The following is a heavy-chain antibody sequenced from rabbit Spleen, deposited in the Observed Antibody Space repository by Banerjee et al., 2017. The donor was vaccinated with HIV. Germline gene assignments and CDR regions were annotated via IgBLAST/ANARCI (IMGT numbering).Heavy chain of an antibody. CDR2: IATGDGST. CDR3: ARNFNL. CDR1: GLSFSGSYD. J-gene: IGHJ4*01. Sequence: QEQLVESGGDLVKPEGSLTLTCTASGLSFSGSYDMCWVRQAPGKGLEWIGCIATGDGSTYYATWAKGRFTISETSSTTVTLQMTSLTAADTATYFCARNFNLWGPGTLVTVS. V-gene: IGHV1S45*01.